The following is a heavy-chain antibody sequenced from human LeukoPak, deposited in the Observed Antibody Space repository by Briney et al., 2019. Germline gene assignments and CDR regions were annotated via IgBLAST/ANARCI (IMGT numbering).Heavy chain of an antibody. V-gene: IGHV1-8*03. CDR2: MNPNSGNT. CDR1: GFTFTSYY. CDR3: ARGSKNDFWSGYYQRSGWYYYYYYMDV. J-gene: IGHJ6*03. D-gene: IGHD3-3*01. Sequence: GGSLRLSCAASGFTFTSYYMHWVRQATGQGLEWMGWMNPNSGNTGYAQKFQGRVTITRNTSISTAYMELSSLRSEDTAVYYCARGSKNDFWSGYYQRSGWYYYYYYMDVWGKGTTVTVSS.